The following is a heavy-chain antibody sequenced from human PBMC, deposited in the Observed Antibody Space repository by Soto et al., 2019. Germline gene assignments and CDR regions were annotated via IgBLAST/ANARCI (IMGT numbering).Heavy chain of an antibody. J-gene: IGHJ6*02. CDR2: IYYSGST. Sequence: SETLSLTCTVSGGSISSYYWSWIRQPPGKGLEWIGYIYYSGSTNYNPSLKSRVTISVDTSKNQFSLKLSSVTAADTAVYYCARGTYCRGGSCFRAYYYGMDVWGQGTTVTVSS. CDR1: GGSISSYY. D-gene: IGHD2-15*01. CDR3: ARGTYCRGGSCFRAYYYGMDV. V-gene: IGHV4-59*01.